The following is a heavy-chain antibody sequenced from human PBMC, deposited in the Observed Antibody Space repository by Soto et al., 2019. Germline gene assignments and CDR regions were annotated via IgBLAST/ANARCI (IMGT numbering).Heavy chain of an antibody. CDR1: GLNFEKCS. J-gene: IGHJ4*02. CDR3: AAATEDIEVVPATT. D-gene: IGHD2-15*01. CDR2: ISPASTYI. V-gene: IGHV3-21*04. Sequence: PGGSLRLSCTASGLNFEKCSFNWVRQPPGKGPEWLASISPASTYIRYADSVKGRFTISRDNARNSLSLQMMSLRADDMAMYDWAAATEDIEVVPATTWGQGTLVTVSS.